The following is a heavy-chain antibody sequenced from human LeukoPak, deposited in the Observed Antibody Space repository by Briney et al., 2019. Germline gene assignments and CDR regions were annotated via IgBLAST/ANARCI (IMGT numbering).Heavy chain of an antibody. CDR2: ISAQHGQT. V-gene: IGHV1-18*01. CDR1: GYSENFYG. CDR3: AGSLGYCTSNVCYLKY. D-gene: IGHD2-8*01. J-gene: IGHJ4*02. Sequence: ASVKVSCKTSGYSENFYGITWVRQVAGQGLEWMGWISAQHGQTEYAPNSQDRVTMTTDTYTNTAYMELRSLRTDDTAVYYCAGSLGYCTSNVCYLKYWGQGTLVTVSS.